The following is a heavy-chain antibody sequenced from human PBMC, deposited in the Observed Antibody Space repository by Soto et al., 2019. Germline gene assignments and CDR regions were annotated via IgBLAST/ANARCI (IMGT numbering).Heavy chain of an antibody. CDR1: GYSFNYYW. V-gene: IGHV5-51*01. D-gene: IGHD2-15*01. CDR3: ARHGRFCSGDTCKAQQYFEL. J-gene: IGHJ1*01. Sequence: EVQLVQSGAEVKQPGESLMISCKGSGYSFNYYWIGWVRQMPGRGLEWIGVIYPGDSDTTYSPSFQGQVTLSVDKSINTAYRKWGSLKAADNAMYYCARHGRFCSGDTCKAQQYFELWGQGTLVTVSS. CDR2: IYPGDSDT.